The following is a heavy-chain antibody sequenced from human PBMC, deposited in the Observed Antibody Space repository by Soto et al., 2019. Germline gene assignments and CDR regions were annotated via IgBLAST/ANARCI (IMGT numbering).Heavy chain of an antibody. Sequence: VESLKISCKGSGYIFTSYWISCCLQMPGKVLEWMGRIDPSDSYTNYSPSFQGHVTISADKSISTAYLQWSSLKASDTAMYYCARHQVGATGWFDPWGQGTLVTVSS. CDR2: IDPSDSYT. CDR1: GYIFTSYW. D-gene: IGHD1-26*01. CDR3: ARHQVGATGWFDP. V-gene: IGHV5-10-1*01. J-gene: IGHJ5*02.